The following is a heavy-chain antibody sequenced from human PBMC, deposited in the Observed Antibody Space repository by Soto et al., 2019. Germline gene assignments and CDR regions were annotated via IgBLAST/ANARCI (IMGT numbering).Heavy chain of an antibody. J-gene: IGHJ5*02. V-gene: IGHV4-61*08. CDR3: ARVKRSTSRLDP. CDR1: GDSVSSGAYY. Sequence: SETLSLTCSVSGDSVSSGAYYWSWIRQPPGKGLEWIGYVYYSGSTSYNPSLETGVAISVDTSKNQFSLKLTSVTPADTAIYYCARVKRSTSRLDPWGQGTLVTVSS. CDR2: VYYSGST. D-gene: IGHD1-26*01.